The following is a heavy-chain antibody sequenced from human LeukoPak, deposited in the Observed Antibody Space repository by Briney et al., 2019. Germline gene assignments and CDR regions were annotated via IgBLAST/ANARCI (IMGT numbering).Heavy chain of an antibody. V-gene: IGHV4-30-4*08. J-gene: IGHJ4*02. D-gene: IGHD3-3*01. CDR2: IYYSGST. CDR1: GGSISSGDYY. Sequence: TSQTLSLTCTVSGGSISSGDYYWSWIRQPPGKGLVWIGYIYYSGSTYYNPSLKSRVTISVDTSKNQFSLKLSSVTAADTAVYYCARDDFGVANYFDYWGQGTLVTVSS. CDR3: ARDDFGVANYFDY.